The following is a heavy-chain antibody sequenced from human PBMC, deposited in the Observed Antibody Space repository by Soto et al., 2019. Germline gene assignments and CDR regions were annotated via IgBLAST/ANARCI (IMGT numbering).Heavy chain of an antibody. CDR1: GVAFSSFW. V-gene: IGHV3-7*01. CDR2: INEDGSRD. Sequence: GGSLSLSCTASGVAFSSFWMSWVRQAPGKGLEWVANINEDGSRDDYVDSVKGRFTISRDNAKNSMYLQMNSLRGEDTAVYYCARGPFWGQGILVTVSS. J-gene: IGHJ4*02. CDR3: ARGPF.